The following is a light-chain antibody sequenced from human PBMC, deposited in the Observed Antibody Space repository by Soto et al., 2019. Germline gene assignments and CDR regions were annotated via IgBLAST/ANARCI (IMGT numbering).Light chain of an antibody. Sequence: QSVLTQPASVSGSPGQSITISCTGTSSDVGGYDLVSWYQQHPGKAPKLIIYEGSKRPSGISNRFSGSKSGNTASLILSGLQGDDEGDYYCCAYVSSNTLLFGGGTKVTVL. CDR1: SSDVGGYDL. CDR3: CAYVSSNTLL. CDR2: EGS. V-gene: IGLV2-23*01. J-gene: IGLJ3*02.